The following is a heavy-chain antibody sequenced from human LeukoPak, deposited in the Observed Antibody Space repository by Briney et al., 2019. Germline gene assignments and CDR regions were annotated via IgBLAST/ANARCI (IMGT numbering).Heavy chain of an antibody. V-gene: IGHV5-51*06. CDR3: ATLIDSAYVGPFDY. Sequence: GESLKISCKVSGYNFTKYWIGWVRQKPGKGLECVGLIYPGDSDIRYSPSFQGQVTISADKSISTAYMQWSSLKASDTATYYCATLIDSAYVGPFDYWGQGTLVTVSS. CDR2: IYPGDSDI. D-gene: IGHD5-12*01. CDR1: GYNFTKYW. J-gene: IGHJ4*02.